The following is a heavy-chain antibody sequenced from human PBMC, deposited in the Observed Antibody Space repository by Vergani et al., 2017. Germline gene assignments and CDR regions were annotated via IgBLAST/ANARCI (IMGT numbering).Heavy chain of an antibody. D-gene: IGHD3-10*01. CDR3: AKDLILGVRGTKGPFDP. CDR2: ISWDGGST. Sequence: EVQLVESGGVVVQPGGSLRLSCAASGFTFDDYAMHWVRQAPGKGLEWVSLISWDGGSTYYADSVKGRFTISRDNSKNSLYLQMNSLRAEDTALYYCAKDLILGVRGTKGPFDPWGQGTLVTVSS. V-gene: IGHV3-43D*03. J-gene: IGHJ5*02. CDR1: GFTFDDYA.